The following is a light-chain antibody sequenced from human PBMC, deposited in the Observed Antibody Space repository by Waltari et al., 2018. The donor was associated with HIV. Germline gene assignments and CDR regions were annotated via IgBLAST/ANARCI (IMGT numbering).Light chain of an antibody. V-gene: IGKV3D-15*01. Sequence: EIVLTQSPGTLSLSPGERATLSCRASQSVSRNFLAWYHQKPGQAPRLLIYGASTRAPGIPDRFSGTGSGTDFTLTISSLQSADFAVYYCQQYYNWLPYTFGQGTKLEIK. CDR1: QSVSRN. J-gene: IGKJ2*01. CDR3: QQYYNWLPYT. CDR2: GAS.